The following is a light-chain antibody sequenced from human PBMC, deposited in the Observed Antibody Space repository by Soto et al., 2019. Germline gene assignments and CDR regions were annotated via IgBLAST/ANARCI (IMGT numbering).Light chain of an antibody. Sequence: EIVLTQSPGTLSLSPGERATLSCRASQSVRSSYLAWYQQKPGQAPRLLIYDASSRATGIPDRFSGSGSGTDFTLTISRLEPEDFAVYYCQQYGSSPRTFGRGTKVEIK. J-gene: IGKJ4*02. CDR1: QSVRSSY. CDR2: DAS. CDR3: QQYGSSPRT. V-gene: IGKV3-20*01.